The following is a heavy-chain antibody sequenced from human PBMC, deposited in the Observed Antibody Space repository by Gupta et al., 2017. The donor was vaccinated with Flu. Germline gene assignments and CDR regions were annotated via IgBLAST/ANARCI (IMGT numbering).Heavy chain of an antibody. CDR2: INTDTGGS. Sequence: QALLVQSGAEVKKPGASVKVSCTTSGYTFTAFSIHWVRQAPGQGLEWGGRINTDTGGSISAPKFRGRVTMTRDTSINTAYLELSSLRSDDTAVYFCSSPLQGTDYFWANNRFDSWGQGTQVTVS. CDR1: GYTFTAFS. CDR3: SSPLQGTDYFWANNRFDS. D-gene: IGHD3-3*01. V-gene: IGHV1-2*06. J-gene: IGHJ4*02.